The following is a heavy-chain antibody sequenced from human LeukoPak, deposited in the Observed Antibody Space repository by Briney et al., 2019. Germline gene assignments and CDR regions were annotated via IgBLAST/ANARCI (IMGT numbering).Heavy chain of an antibody. CDR2: ISAYNGNT. J-gene: IGHJ3*02. D-gene: IGHD2-15*01. V-gene: IGHV1-18*01. Sequence: ASVKVSCKASGYTFTTYGISWVRQAPGQGLEWMAWISAYNGNTNYAQKLQGRVTMTTDTSTSTAYMELRSLRSDDTAVYYCAREGSHCSGGSCLRLEGDAFDIWGQGTMVTVSS. CDR1: GYTFTTYG. CDR3: AREGSHCSGGSCLRLEGDAFDI.